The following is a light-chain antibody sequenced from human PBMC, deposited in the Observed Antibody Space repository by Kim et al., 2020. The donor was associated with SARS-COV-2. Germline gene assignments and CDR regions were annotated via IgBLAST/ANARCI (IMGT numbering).Light chain of an antibody. CDR1: QTISTW. Sequence: SACWGDRVTITCRTSQTISTWLACYQQKPGKGPKLLISEASNLETGVPSRFSGSGSGTEFTLSLSSLQPDDLATYYCQQYSRYPYAFGQGTKLEI. CDR2: EAS. CDR3: QQYSRYPYA. V-gene: IGKV1-5*03. J-gene: IGKJ2*01.